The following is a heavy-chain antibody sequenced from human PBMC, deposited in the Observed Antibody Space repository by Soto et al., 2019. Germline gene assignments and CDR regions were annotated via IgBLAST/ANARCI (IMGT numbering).Heavy chain of an antibody. J-gene: IGHJ3*02. Sequence: QVQLVQSGAEVKKPGSSVKVSCKASAVSFSSNALTWVRQAPGQGLEWMGGIIPYFHTANYAQKFQGRVTITAKKSTSTAYMELSSLRAEDTAVYYCARLRGPYGGTSRGVFDIWGQGTMVTVSS. CDR3: ARLRGPYGGTSRGVFDI. V-gene: IGHV1-69*06. D-gene: IGHD4-17*01. CDR2: IIPYFHTA. CDR1: AVSFSSNA.